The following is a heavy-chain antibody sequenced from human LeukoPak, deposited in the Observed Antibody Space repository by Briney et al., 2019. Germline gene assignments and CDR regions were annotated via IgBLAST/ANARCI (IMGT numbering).Heavy chain of an antibody. CDR2: ISSNGGST. CDR1: GFTFINYA. V-gene: IGHV3-64*01. Sequence: GGSLRLSCAASGFTFINYAMHWVRQAPGKGLEYVSAISSNGGSTYYANSVKGRFTISRDNSRNTLYLQMNSLRAEDTAVYYCANWYYYENGAYWCWGQGTLVTVSS. CDR3: ANWYYYENGAYWC. J-gene: IGHJ4*02. D-gene: IGHD3-22*01.